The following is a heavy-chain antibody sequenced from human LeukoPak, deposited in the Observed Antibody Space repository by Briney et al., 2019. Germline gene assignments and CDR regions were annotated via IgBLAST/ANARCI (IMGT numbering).Heavy chain of an antibody. Sequence: GSLSLSFAASGFPFSSYAMSWVRPAPGKGLEWVSVIGGSGGSTYYADSVKGRFTISRDDSKNTLYLQMNSLTAEDTALYYCAKEGCTSTNCYVNFWGQGTLVTVSS. CDR3: AKEGCTSTNCYVNF. D-gene: IGHD2-2*01. J-gene: IGHJ4*02. CDR2: IGGSGGST. V-gene: IGHV3-23*01. CDR1: GFPFSSYA.